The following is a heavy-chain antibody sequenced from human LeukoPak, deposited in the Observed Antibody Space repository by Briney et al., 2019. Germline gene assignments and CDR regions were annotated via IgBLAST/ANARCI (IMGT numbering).Heavy chain of an antibody. V-gene: IGHV1-3*01. Sequence: ASVTVSCTASGYTFTSYAMHWVRQAPGQRVEWMGWINAGNGNTKYSQKFQGRVTITRDTSASTAYMELSSLRSEDTAVYYCAREGYSSSWYIDYWGQGTLVTVSS. J-gene: IGHJ4*02. CDR2: INAGNGNT. CDR3: AREGYSSSWYIDY. CDR1: GYTFTSYA. D-gene: IGHD6-13*01.